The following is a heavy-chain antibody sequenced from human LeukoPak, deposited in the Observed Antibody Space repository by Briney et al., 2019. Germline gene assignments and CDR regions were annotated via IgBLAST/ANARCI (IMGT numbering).Heavy chain of an antibody. CDR3: ARRQNKGYFDH. V-gene: IGHV1-3*03. Sequence: ASVKVSCKASGYTFTNYAMHWVRQAPGQRLEWMGWISIGSGNTKYSQAFQGRVTISRDTSASTVYMELSSQRSEDLAVYYCARRQNKGYFDHWGQGTLVTVSS. J-gene: IGHJ4*02. CDR1: GYTFTNYA. CDR2: ISIGSGNT.